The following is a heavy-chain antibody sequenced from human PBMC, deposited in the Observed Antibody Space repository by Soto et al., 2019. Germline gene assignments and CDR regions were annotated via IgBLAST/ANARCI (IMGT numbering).Heavy chain of an antibody. CDR1: GYTFTSYA. J-gene: IGHJ5*02. Sequence: ASVKVSCKASGYTFTSYAMHWVGQAPGQRLEWMGWINAGNGNTKYSQKFQGRVTITRDTSASTAYMELSSLRSEDTSVYYCARDGTSIAARWGARFDPRGQPTLVIVS. D-gene: IGHD6-6*01. CDR2: INAGNGNT. V-gene: IGHV1-3*01. CDR3: ARDGTSIAARWGARFDP.